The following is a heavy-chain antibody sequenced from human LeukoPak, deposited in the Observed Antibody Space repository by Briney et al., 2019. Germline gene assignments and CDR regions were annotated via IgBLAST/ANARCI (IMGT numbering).Heavy chain of an antibody. CDR1: GGSISSSSYY. CDR3: ARGRSGSYAY. CDR2: IYYSGST. D-gene: IGHD1-26*01. J-gene: IGHJ4*02. V-gene: IGHV4-39*07. Sequence: SETLSLTCTVSGGSISSSSYYWGWIRQPPGKGLEWIGSIYYSGSTYYNPSLKSRVTISVDTSKNQFSLKLSSVTAADTAVYYCARGRSGSYAYWGQGTLVTVSS.